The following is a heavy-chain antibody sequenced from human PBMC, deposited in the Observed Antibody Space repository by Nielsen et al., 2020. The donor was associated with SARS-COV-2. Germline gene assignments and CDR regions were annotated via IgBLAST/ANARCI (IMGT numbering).Heavy chain of an antibody. D-gene: IGHD4-23*01. CDR2: ISWNSGSI. CDR1: GFTFDDYA. J-gene: IGHJ6*02. V-gene: IGHV3-9*01. Sequence: SLKISCAASGFTFDDYAMHWVRQAPGKGLEWVSGISWNSGSIGYADSVKGRFTISRDNAKNSLYLQMNSLRAEDTAVYYCARDDYGGGYYYYGMDVWGQGTTVTVSS. CDR3: ARDDYGGGYYYYGMDV.